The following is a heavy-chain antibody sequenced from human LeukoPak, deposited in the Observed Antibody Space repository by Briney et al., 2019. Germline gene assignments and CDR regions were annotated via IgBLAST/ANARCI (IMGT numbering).Heavy chain of an antibody. CDR2: ITDSGGDT. V-gene: IGHV3-23*01. D-gene: IGHD6-6*01. J-gene: IGHJ4*02. Sequence: PGGSLRLSRAASGFTLSRYAMSWVRQAPGKGLEWVSAITDSGGDTFHADSVKGRLTISRDNSKNALYLQMNSLRVEDTAVYYCVKGSSSSRPYYFDYWGQGTLVTVSS. CDR3: VKGSSSSRPYYFDY. CDR1: GFTLSRYA.